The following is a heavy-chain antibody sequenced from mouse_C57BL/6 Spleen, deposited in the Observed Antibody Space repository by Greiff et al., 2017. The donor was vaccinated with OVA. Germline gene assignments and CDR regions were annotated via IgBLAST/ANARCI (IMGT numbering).Heavy chain of an antibody. V-gene: IGHV1-26*01. D-gene: IGHD2-14*01. CDR1: GYTFTDYY. CDR2: INPNNGGT. Sequence: VQLQQSGPELVKPGASVKISCKASGYTFTDYYMNWVKQSPGKSLEWIGDINPNNGGTSYNQKFKGKATLTVDKSSSTAYMELRSLTSEDSAVYYCARGGTLHYWYFDVWGTGTTVTVSS. CDR3: ARGGTLHYWYFDV. J-gene: IGHJ1*03.